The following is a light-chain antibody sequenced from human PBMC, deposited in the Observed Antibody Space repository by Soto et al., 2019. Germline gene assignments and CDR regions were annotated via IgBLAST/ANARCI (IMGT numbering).Light chain of an antibody. Sequence: EIVMTQSPATLSVSPGERATVSCRASQTVSSNLAWYQQKLGQAPRLLIHGASTRATSVPARFSGGGSGTEFTLTISSLQSEDFAVYYCQQYHNWPPQYTFGQGTKLQIK. CDR1: QTVSSN. CDR3: QQYHNWPPQYT. J-gene: IGKJ2*01. CDR2: GAS. V-gene: IGKV3-15*01.